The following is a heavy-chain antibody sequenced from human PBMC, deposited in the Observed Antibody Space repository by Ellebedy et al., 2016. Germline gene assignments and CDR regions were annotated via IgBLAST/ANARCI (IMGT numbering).Heavy chain of an antibody. D-gene: IGHD4-23*01. CDR1: GFSVKNYG. CDR3: AKDRDRWSNFDY. CDR2: VSHDGSQR. Sequence: GESLKISXEASGFSVKNYGLHWARQAPGKGLEWVASVSHDGSQRHYGESVKGRFTVSRDNAKNSLYLQMNSLSAEDTAFYYCAKDRDRWSNFDYWGQGILVTVSS. J-gene: IGHJ4*02. V-gene: IGHV3-30*18.